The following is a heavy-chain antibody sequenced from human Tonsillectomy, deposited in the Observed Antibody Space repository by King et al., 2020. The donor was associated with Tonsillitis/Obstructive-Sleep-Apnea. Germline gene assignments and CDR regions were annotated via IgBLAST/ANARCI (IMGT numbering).Heavy chain of an antibody. Sequence: QLVQSGAEVKKPGSSVKVSCKASGGTFSSYAISWVRQAPGQGPEWMGRINPSLNKANYAQKFQGRVTITADKSTSTAYMDLSSLRSEDTAVYYCARDIALEDFDFWGGYYTAVRGFYIWGQGTQVIVSS. CDR3: ARDIALEDFDFWGGYYTAVRGFYI. CDR1: GGTFSSYA. D-gene: IGHD3-3*01. V-gene: IGHV1-69*09. J-gene: IGHJ3*02. CDR2: INPSLNKA.